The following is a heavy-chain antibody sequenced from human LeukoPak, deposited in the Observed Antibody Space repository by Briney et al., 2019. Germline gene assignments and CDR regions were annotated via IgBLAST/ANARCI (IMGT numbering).Heavy chain of an antibody. CDR3: ARGYYNYYYMDV. D-gene: IGHD3-10*01. CDR2: ISSSSSYI. J-gene: IGHJ6*03. Sequence: GSLRLSCAASGFTFSSYSMNWVRQAPGKGLEWVSSISSSSSYIYYADSVKGRFTISRDNAKNSLYLQMNSLRAEDTAVYYCARGYYNYYYMDVWGKGTTVTVSS. V-gene: IGHV3-21*01. CDR1: GFTFSSYS.